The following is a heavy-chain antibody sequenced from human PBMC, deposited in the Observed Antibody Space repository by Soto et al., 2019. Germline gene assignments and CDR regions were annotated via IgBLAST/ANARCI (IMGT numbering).Heavy chain of an antibody. CDR2: IYYSGST. J-gene: IGHJ4*02. CDR1: GGSISSGGYY. CDR3: AREYYYGSGSYYTDY. V-gene: IGHV4-31*03. Sequence: PSETLSLTCTVSGGSISSGGYYWSWIRQHPGKGLEWIGYIYYSGSTYYNPSLKSRVTISVDTSKNQFSLKLSSVTAADTAVYYCAREYYYGSGSYYTDYWGQGTLVTVLL. D-gene: IGHD3-10*01.